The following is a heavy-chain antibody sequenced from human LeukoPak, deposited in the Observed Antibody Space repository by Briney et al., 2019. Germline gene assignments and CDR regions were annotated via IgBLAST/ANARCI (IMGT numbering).Heavy chain of an antibody. Sequence: PSETLSLTCSVSGGSISSHYWSWIRQPPGKGLEWIAYFHSSGSTNYNPSLESRVTISVDTSKKQFSLKVSSVTAADTGVYYCARSPYYDQGNYYMDVWGKGTTVTVSS. CDR2: FHSSGST. CDR3: ARSPYYDQGNYYMDV. V-gene: IGHV4-59*11. J-gene: IGHJ6*03. D-gene: IGHD3-22*01. CDR1: GGSISSHY.